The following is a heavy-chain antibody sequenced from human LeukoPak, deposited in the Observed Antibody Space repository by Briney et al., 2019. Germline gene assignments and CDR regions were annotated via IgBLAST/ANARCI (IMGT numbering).Heavy chain of an antibody. D-gene: IGHD3-22*01. J-gene: IGHJ3*02. V-gene: IGHV1-2*04. CDR2: INPNSGGT. Sequence: ASVKVSCKASGYTFTGYYMHWVRQAPGQGLEWMGWINPNSGGTNYAQKFQGWVTMTRDTSISTAYMELSRLRSDDTAVYYCATTRYDSSGYYYHALDIWGRGTMVTVSS. CDR1: GYTFTGYY. CDR3: ATTRYDSSGYYYHALDI.